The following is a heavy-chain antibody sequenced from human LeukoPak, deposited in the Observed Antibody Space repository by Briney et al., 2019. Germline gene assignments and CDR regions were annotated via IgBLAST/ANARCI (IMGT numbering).Heavy chain of an antibody. D-gene: IGHD3-22*01. CDR3: ASWYYYDSSGYKDY. J-gene: IGHJ4*02. CDR2: INHSGST. CDR1: GGSFSGYY. V-gene: IGHV4-34*01. Sequence: PSETLSLTCAVYGGSFSGYYWSWIRQPLGKGLEWIGEINHSGSTNYNPSLKSRVTISVDTSKNQFSLKLSSVTAADTAVYYCASWYYYDSSGYKDYWGQGTLVTVSS.